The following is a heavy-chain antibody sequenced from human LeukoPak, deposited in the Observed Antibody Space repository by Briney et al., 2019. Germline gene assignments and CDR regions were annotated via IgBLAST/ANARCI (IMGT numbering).Heavy chain of an antibody. Sequence: PGGSLRLSCAASGFTFSSYAMSWVRQATGKGLEWVSMIGTAGDTYYPASVKGRFTISRENAKNSLYLQMNSLRAGDTAVYYCVRATAGFDYWGQGTLVTVSS. CDR2: IGTAGDT. CDR1: GFTFSSYA. V-gene: IGHV3-13*04. CDR3: VRATAGFDY. J-gene: IGHJ4*02.